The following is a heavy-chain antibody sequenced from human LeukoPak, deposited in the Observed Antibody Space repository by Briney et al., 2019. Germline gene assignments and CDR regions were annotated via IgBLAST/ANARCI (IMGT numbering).Heavy chain of an antibody. CDR2: VYYSGST. D-gene: IGHD3-22*01. CDR1: GGSISSYY. CDR3: ARASYSYDINGWVPFDY. J-gene: IGHJ4*02. Sequence: SETLSLTCSVSGGSISSYYWSWIRQPPGKGLEWIGYVYYSGSTIYNPSLKSRVTISGDTSKNQFSLRLSSVTAADTAVYYCARASYSYDINGWVPFDYWGQGTLVTVSS. V-gene: IGHV4-59*08.